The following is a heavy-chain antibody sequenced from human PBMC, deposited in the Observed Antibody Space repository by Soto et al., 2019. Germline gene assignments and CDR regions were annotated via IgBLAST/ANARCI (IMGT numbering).Heavy chain of an antibody. CDR2: ISHDGSNT. J-gene: IGHJ4*02. Sequence: GGSLRLSCAASGFTFSAYGIHWVRQAPGKGLEWVAVISHDGSNTNYADSVKGRFTFSRDNSNNTLYLQMNSLRAEDTAVYYCAKDYWHFGLDPLDYWGRGTLVTVSP. CDR3: AKDYWHFGLDPLDY. CDR1: GFTFSAYG. V-gene: IGHV3-30*18. D-gene: IGHD3-10*01.